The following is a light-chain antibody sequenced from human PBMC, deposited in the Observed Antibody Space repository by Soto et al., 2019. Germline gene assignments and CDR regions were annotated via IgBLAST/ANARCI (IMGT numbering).Light chain of an antibody. V-gene: IGKV3-11*01. CDR1: QSVSSY. CDR2: DAS. J-gene: IGKJ5*01. Sequence: EIVLTQSPATLSLSPGERATLSCRASQSVSSYLAWYQQKPGQAPRLLIYDASNRATGIPARFSGSGSGTDFTLTITSLEPEDFAVYYCQQRTEWPPSITFGQGTRLEI. CDR3: QQRTEWPPSIT.